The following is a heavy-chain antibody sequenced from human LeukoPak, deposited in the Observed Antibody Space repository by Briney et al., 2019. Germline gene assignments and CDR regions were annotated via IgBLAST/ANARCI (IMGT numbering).Heavy chain of an antibody. Sequence: GWSLRLSCAASGFTFSSYAMSWVRQAPGKGLEWVSAISDSGGSTYYADSVKGRFTISRGNAKNTLFLQMNSLRAEDTAVYYCTRGSYGDYEYWGRGTLVTVSS. D-gene: IGHD4-17*01. CDR2: ISDSGGST. V-gene: IGHV3-23*01. J-gene: IGHJ4*02. CDR1: GFTFSSYA. CDR3: TRGSYGDYEY.